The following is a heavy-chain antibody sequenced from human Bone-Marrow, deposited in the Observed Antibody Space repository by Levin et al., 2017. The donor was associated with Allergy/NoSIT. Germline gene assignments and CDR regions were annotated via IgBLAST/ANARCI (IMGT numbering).Heavy chain of an antibody. CDR2: IKSDGTYT. V-gene: IGHV3-74*01. CDR1: GFTFSSYW. Sequence: PGGSLRLSCAASGFTFSSYWMHWVRQAPGKGLVCVSRIKSDGTYTSYADSVKGRFTISRDNAKNTLFLQMNSLRAEDTAVYYCARGCFGNTCSAGDLMDVWGQGTTVTVSS. D-gene: IGHD4-23*01. CDR3: ARGCFGNTCSAGDLMDV. J-gene: IGHJ6*02.